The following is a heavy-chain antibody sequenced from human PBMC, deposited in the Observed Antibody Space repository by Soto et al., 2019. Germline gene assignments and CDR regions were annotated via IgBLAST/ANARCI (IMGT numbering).Heavy chain of an antibody. J-gene: IGHJ6*02. CDR2: ISSSSSYI. Sequence: GALRLPSAAPGFTLSSYSMEWVRPGPGEGLEWVSSISSSSSYIYYADSVKGRFTISRDNAKNSLYLQMNSLRAEDTAVYYCARDKQWLVRGYYYGMDVWGQGTTVTVSS. V-gene: IGHV3-21*01. CDR3: ARDKQWLVRGYYYGMDV. D-gene: IGHD6-19*01. CDR1: GFTLSSYS.